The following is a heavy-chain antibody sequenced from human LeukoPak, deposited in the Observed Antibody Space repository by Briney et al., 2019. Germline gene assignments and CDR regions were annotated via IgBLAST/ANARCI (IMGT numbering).Heavy chain of an antibody. CDR3: ARGGDDFWSGYFDY. J-gene: IGHJ4*02. D-gene: IGHD3-3*01. Sequence: GGSLRLSCAASGFTFSSYAMHWVRQAPGKGLEGVAVISYDGSNKYYADPVKGRFTISRDNSKNTLYLQMNSLRAEDTAVYYCARGGDDFWSGYFDYWGQGTLVTVSS. CDR1: GFTFSSYA. V-gene: IGHV3-30-3*01. CDR2: ISYDGSNK.